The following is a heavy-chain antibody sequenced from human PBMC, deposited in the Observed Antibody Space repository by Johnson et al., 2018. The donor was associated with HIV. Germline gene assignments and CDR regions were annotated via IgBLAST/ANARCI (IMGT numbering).Heavy chain of an antibody. J-gene: IGHJ3*02. Sequence: VQLVESGGGVVRPGGSLRLSCADSRIFFDDYGMSWVRQVPGKGLEWVSGINWDGGTTGYADSVKGRFTISRDNAKNTLYLEMNSLRAEGTAVYYCARGSRYTHDNDDVYLLQAFDIWGQGTVVTVSS. CDR1: RIFFDDYG. CDR2: INWDGGTT. CDR3: ARGSRYTHDNDDVYLLQAFDI. D-gene: IGHD3-16*01. V-gene: IGHV3-20*04.